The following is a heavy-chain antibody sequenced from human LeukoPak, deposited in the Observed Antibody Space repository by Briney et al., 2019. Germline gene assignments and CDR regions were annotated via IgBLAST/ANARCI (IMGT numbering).Heavy chain of an antibody. J-gene: IGHJ4*02. CDR1: GLTFSSYS. D-gene: IGHD6-13*01. Sequence: GGSLRLSCAASGLTFSSYSMNWVRQAPGKGLEWVSSINILSNYIYYADSVKGRFTISRDNAKNSLYLQMNSLRAEDTAVYYCARVSHSSSWYSEFDYWGQGTLVTVSS. CDR3: ARVSHSSSWYSEFDY. V-gene: IGHV3-21*01. CDR2: INILSNYI.